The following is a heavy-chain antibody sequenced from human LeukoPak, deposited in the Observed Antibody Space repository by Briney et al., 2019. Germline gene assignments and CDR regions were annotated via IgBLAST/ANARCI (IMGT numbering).Heavy chain of an antibody. CDR1: GFTVSSNY. Sequence: GGSLRLSCAASGFTVSSNYMSWVRQAPGKGLEWVSVIYSGGSTYYADSVKGRFTISRDNAKNSLYLQMNSLRAEDTAVYYCAREWQGYSSSRRGYYYYMDVWGKGTTVTVSS. V-gene: IGHV3-53*01. CDR2: IYSGGST. J-gene: IGHJ6*03. D-gene: IGHD6-6*01. CDR3: AREWQGYSSSRRGYYYYMDV.